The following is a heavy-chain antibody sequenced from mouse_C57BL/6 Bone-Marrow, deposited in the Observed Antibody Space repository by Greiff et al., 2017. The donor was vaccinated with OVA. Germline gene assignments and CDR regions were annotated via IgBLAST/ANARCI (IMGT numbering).Heavy chain of an antibody. J-gene: IGHJ1*03. CDR2: IYPRSGNT. Sequence: VQRVESGAELARPGASVKLSCKASGYTFTSYGISWVKQRTGQGLEWIGEIYPRSGNTYYNEKFKGKATLTADKSSSTAYMELRSLTSEDSAVYFCARPLYWYFDVWGTGTTVTVSS. CDR1: GYTFTSYG. V-gene: IGHV1-81*01. CDR3: ARPLYWYFDV.